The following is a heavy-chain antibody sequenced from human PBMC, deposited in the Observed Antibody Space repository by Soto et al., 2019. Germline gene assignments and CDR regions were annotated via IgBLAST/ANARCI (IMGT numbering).Heavy chain of an antibody. V-gene: IGHV5-51*01. CDR1: GYSFTSYW. Sequence: SGEFLKISCKGSGYSFTSYWIGWVRQMPGKGLEWMGIIYPGDSDTRYSPSFQGQVTISADKSISTAYLQWSSLKASDTAIYYCARRELGYCSGGSCYFDYWGQGTLVTVSS. CDR2: IYPGDSDT. J-gene: IGHJ4*02. D-gene: IGHD2-15*01. CDR3: ARRELGYCSGGSCYFDY.